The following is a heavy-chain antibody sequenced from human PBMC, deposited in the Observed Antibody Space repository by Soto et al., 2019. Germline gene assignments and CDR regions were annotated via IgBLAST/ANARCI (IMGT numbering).Heavy chain of an antibody. CDR2: INHSGST. J-gene: IGHJ4*02. CDR1: GGSFSGYY. Sequence: QVQLQQWGAGLLKPSETLSLTCAVYGGSFSGYYWSWIRQPPGKGLEWIGEINHSGSTNYNPSLKRRVTISVDTFKNQFSLKLSSVTAADTAVYYCARLKGYYDFWSGYFYFDYWGQGTLVTVSS. CDR3: ARLKGYYDFWSGYFYFDY. V-gene: IGHV4-34*01. D-gene: IGHD3-3*01.